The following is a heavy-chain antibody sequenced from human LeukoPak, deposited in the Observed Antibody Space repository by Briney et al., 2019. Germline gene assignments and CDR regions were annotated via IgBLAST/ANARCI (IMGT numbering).Heavy chain of an antibody. V-gene: IGHV3-23*01. J-gene: IGHJ5*02. Sequence: PGGSLRLSCAASGFTFSSYAMSWVRQAPGKGLEWVSAISGSGGSTYYAESVKGRFTISRDNSRNTLYLQMNSLRPEDTAVYYCARDKGSSGWYGWFDPWGQGALVIVSS. CDR3: ARDKGSSGWYGWFDP. CDR1: GFTFSSYA. CDR2: ISGSGGST. D-gene: IGHD6-19*01.